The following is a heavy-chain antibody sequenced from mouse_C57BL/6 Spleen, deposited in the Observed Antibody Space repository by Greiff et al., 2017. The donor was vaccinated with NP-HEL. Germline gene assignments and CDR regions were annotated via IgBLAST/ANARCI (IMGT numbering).Heavy chain of an antibody. CDR3: ARNAHDYGSSYGYFDV. CDR2: IHPNSGST. V-gene: IGHV1-64*01. D-gene: IGHD1-1*01. J-gene: IGHJ1*03. CDR1: GYTFTSYW. Sequence: VQLQQSGAELVKPGASVKLSCKASGYTFTSYWMHWVKQRPGQGLEWIGMIHPNSGSTNYNEKFKSKATLTVDKSSSTAYMQLSSLTSEDSAVYSCARNAHDYGSSYGYFDVWGTGTTVTVSS.